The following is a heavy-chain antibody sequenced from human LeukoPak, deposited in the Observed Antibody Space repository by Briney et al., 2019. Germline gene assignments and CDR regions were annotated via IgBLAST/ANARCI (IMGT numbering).Heavy chain of an antibody. J-gene: IGHJ5*02. D-gene: IGHD4-17*01. CDR2: IMPLFGTA. V-gene: IGHV1-69*05. Sequence: SVKVSCKTSGGTFNNSATGWVRQAPGQGLEWLGGIMPLFGTAGYAQKFQGRVTITKDESTRTVYLELTSLTSDDTAVYYCARNVHGDYGSGWFDPWGQGTLVSVSS. CDR1: GGTFNNSA. CDR3: ARNVHGDYGSGWFDP.